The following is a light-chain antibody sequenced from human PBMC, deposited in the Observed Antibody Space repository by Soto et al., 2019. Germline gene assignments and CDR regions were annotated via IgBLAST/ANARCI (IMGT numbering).Light chain of an antibody. V-gene: IGKV1-9*01. CDR2: FAS. CDR3: QQYNSYSYT. Sequence: DIQLTQSPSFLSASEGDRVTIACRASQGISNLLAWYQQKPGKAPKLLISFASTLQSGVPSRFTGSGSGTEFTLTISSLQPEDFATYYCQQYNSYSYTFGQGTRLEIK. J-gene: IGKJ5*01. CDR1: QGISNL.